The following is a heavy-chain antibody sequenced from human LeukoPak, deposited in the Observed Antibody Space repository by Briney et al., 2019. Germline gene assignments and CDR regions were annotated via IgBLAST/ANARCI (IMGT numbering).Heavy chain of an antibody. J-gene: IGHJ4*02. CDR3: AREEGIDGSGYYYVLGY. CDR1: GFTLSRYW. Sequence: GGSLRLSCAASGFTLSRYWMSWVRQAPGKGLEWVANIKPDGSEKHYVDSVKGRFTISRDNAKNSLYLQMNSLRAEDTAVYYCAREEGIDGSGYYYVLGYWGQGALVTVSS. CDR2: IKPDGSEK. D-gene: IGHD3-22*01. V-gene: IGHV3-7*01.